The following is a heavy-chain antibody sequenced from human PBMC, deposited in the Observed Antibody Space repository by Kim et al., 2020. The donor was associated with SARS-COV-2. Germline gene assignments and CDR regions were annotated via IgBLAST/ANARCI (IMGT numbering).Heavy chain of an antibody. CDR1: GYSISSGYY. J-gene: IGHJ6*02. D-gene: IGHD3-10*01. CDR2: IYHSGST. CDR3: ARDHGALGYYGSGIGRMDV. Sequence: SETLSLTCTVSGYSISSGYYWGWIRQPPGKGLEWIGSIYHSGSTYYNPSLKSRVTISVDTSKNQFSLKLSSVTAADTAVYYCARDHGALGYYGSGIGRMDVWGQGTTVTVSS. V-gene: IGHV4-38-2*02.